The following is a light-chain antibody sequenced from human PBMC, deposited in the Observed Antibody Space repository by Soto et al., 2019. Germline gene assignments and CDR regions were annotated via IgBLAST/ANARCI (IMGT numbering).Light chain of an antibody. CDR3: QQYGSSPHT. V-gene: IGKV4-1*01. J-gene: IGKJ2*01. CDR2: WAS. CDR1: QTILYNSNNKNY. Sequence: DIVMTQSPDSLAVSLGDRATINCKSSQTILYNSNNKNYLAWSQQKPGQPPNLLIYWASARESGVPDRFSGSGSGTDFTLTISRLEPEDFAVYYCQQYGSSPHTFGQGTKLEIK.